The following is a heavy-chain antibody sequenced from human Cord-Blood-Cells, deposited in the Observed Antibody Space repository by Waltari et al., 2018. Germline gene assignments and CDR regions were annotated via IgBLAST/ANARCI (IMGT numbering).Heavy chain of an antibody. V-gene: IGHV4-34*01. J-gene: IGHJ4*02. CDR1: GGSFSGSY. Sequence: QVQLQPWGAGLLKPSETLSLTCAVYGGSFSGSYWSWIRQPPGKGLEWIGEINHSGSTNYNPSLKSRVTISVDTSKNQFSLKLSSVTAADTAVYYCARVVTGDGYYFDYWGQGTLVTVSS. CDR3: ARVVTGDGYYFDY. D-gene: IGHD7-27*01. CDR2: INHSGST.